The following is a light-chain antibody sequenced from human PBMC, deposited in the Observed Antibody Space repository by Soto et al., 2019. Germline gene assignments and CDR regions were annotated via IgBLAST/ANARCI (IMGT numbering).Light chain of an antibody. V-gene: IGKV3-20*01. CDR2: GAS. CDR1: QSVSSSY. CDR3: QQFGSSSWT. Sequence: ESVLTQSPGTLSLSPGEKATLSCRASQSVSSSYLAWYQQKPGQAPRLLIYGASSRATGIPDRFSGSGSGTDFTLTVSRLEPEDFAVNYCQQFGSSSWTFGQGTKVDIK. J-gene: IGKJ1*01.